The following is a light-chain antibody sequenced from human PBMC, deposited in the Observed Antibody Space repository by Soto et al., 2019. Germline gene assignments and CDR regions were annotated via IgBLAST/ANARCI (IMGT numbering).Light chain of an antibody. J-gene: IGLJ2*01. Sequence: QSALTQAASMSGSPGQSITISCTGTSSDVGGYNFVSWYQQHPGKAPKLVIYDVTNRPSGVSDRFAGSKSGDTASLTISGLQADDEADYYCIAYTSRSTLDVGGGTKLTVL. CDR1: SSDVGGYNF. CDR2: DVT. CDR3: IAYTSRSTLD. V-gene: IGLV2-14*03.